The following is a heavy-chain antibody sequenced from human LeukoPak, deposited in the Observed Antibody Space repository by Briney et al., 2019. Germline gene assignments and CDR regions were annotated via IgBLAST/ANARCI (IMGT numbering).Heavy chain of an antibody. CDR3: ARGGVPTMTTVVTPNWYFDL. V-gene: IGHV1-8*03. CDR2: MNPNSGNT. Sequence: GASVKVSCKASGYTFTSYDINWVRQATGQGLEWMGWMNPNSGNTGYAQKFQGRVTITRNTSISTAYMELSSLRSEDTAVYYCARGGVPTMTTVVTPNWYFDLWGRGTLVTVSS. D-gene: IGHD4-23*01. J-gene: IGHJ2*01. CDR1: GYTFTSYD.